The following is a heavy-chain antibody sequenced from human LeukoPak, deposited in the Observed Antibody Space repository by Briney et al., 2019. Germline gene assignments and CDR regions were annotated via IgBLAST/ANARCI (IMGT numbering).Heavy chain of an antibody. CDR2: IWYDGCNK. CDR3: AREAQAAAQDLYTGFDT. J-gene: IGHJ5*02. CDR1: GFTFSSYG. V-gene: IGHV3-33*01. Sequence: PGRSLRLSCAASGFTFSSYGMHWVRQAPGKGLEWVAVIWYDGCNKYYADSVKGRFTISRDISKNTLYLQMNSLRAEDTAVYYFAREAQAAAQDLYTGFDTWGQRTPGTVSS. D-gene: IGHD6-13*01.